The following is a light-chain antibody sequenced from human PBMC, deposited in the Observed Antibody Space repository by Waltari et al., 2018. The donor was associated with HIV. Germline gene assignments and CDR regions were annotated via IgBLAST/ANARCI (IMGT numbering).Light chain of an antibody. CDR1: DTAFSLYTF. CDR2: DVD. Sequence: AVTQTASVSGLPGQSTTISCTGDDTAFSLYTFVSWYQQPSGKPPRLILYDVDSRASGVSDRFSGSMSGNTASLTISGLRAEDEGHYYCASFTGDNTVMFGGGTEVTVL. CDR3: ASFTGDNTVM. J-gene: IGLJ3*02. V-gene: IGLV2-14*03.